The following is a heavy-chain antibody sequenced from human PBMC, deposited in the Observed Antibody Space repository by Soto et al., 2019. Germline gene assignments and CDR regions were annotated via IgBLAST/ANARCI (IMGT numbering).Heavy chain of an antibody. CDR1: GGYISSSSYY. CDR2: IYYSGST. Sequence: SETLSVTCPVSGGYISSSSYYWGGIKQPPGKGLEWIGSIYYSGSTYYNPSLKSRVTISVDTSKNQFSLKLSSVTAADTAVYYCGVVIQREWFDPWGQGTLVTVSS. V-gene: IGHV4-39*01. D-gene: IGHD3-3*01. J-gene: IGHJ5*02. CDR3: GVVIQREWFDP.